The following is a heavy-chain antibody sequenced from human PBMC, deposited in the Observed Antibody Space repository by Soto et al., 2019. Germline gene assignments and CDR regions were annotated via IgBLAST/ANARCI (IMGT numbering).Heavy chain of an antibody. D-gene: IGHD3-22*01. CDR3: ARDLGHYDSSGYYSNFDY. Sequence: AASVKVSCKASGGTFSSYAISWVRQAPGQGLEWMGGIIPIFGTANYAQKFQGRVTITADESTSTAYMELSSLRSEDTAVYYCARDLGHYDSSGYYSNFDYWGQGTLVTVSS. V-gene: IGHV1-69*13. CDR2: IIPIFGTA. J-gene: IGHJ4*02. CDR1: GGTFSSYA.